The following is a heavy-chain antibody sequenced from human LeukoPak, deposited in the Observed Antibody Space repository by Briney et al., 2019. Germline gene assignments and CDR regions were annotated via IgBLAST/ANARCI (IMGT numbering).Heavy chain of an antibody. CDR2: INHSGST. Sequence: SETLSLTCAVYGGSFSGYYWSWIRQPPGKGLEWIGEINHSGSTNYNPSLKSRVTISVDTSKNQFSLKLSSVTPEDTAVHYCARVVIAVAGIDAFDIWGQGTMVTVSS. CDR3: ARVVIAVAGIDAFDI. J-gene: IGHJ3*02. D-gene: IGHD6-19*01. V-gene: IGHV4-34*01. CDR1: GGSFSGYY.